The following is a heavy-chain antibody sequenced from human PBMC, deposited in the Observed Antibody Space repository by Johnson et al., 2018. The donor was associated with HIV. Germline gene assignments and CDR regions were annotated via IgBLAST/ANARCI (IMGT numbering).Heavy chain of an antibody. Sequence: MQLVESGGGLVQPGGSLRLSCAGSGFIFRTHWIHWVRQPPGKGLEWVATIRQDGSEKFYVDSVKGRFTIFRDNAENSLFLQMDSLRAEDTAVYYCAIESSDVGDFDIWGQGTMVTVSS. J-gene: IGHJ3*02. CDR2: IRQDGSEK. CDR1: GFIFRTHW. CDR3: AIESSDVGDFDI. V-gene: IGHV3-7*05. D-gene: IGHD3-10*02.